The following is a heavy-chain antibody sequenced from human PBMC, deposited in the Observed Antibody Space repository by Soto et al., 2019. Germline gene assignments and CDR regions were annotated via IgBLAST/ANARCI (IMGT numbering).Heavy chain of an antibody. Sequence: QVQLQQWGAGLLKPSETLSLTCAVYGGSFSGYYWCWIRQPPGQGLAWIGEINQRGSTNYNPSLKSRVTIQVDTPKNQFALTRSSVTAADTAVYYCARGRIRLYGRDVWGQGTTVTVSS. CDR2: INQRGST. D-gene: IGHD2-15*01. CDR1: GGSFSGYY. V-gene: IGHV4-34*01. CDR3: ARGRIRLYGRDV. J-gene: IGHJ6*02.